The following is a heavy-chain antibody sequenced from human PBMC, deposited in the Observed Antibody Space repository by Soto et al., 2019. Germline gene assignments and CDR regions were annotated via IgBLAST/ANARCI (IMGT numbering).Heavy chain of an antibody. CDR3: PRGGTKGVCTPDY. D-gene: IGHD2-8*01. Sequence: PGWSMRLSCAASGFTFSDYYMSWIRQAPGKGLEWVSYISSSSSYTNYADSVKGRFTISRDNAKNSLYLQMNSLRAEDTAGYYCPRGGTKGVCTPDYWCQGTWVTVSS. V-gene: IGHV3-11*06. J-gene: IGHJ4*02. CDR1: GFTFSDYY. CDR2: ISSSSSYT.